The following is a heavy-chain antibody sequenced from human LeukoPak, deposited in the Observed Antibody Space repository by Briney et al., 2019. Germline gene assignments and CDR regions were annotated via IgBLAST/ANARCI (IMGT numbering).Heavy chain of an antibody. J-gene: IGHJ4*02. Sequence: GGSLRLSCAASGFTFSTYAMHWVRQAPGKGLEWVAVISYDGNNEYYADSVKGRFTISRDNAKNSLYLQMDSLRAEDTAVYYCARDKSAGADTGSSFYYWGQGALVTVSS. CDR3: ARDKSAGADTGSSFYY. V-gene: IGHV3-30*04. D-gene: IGHD3-10*01. CDR2: ISYDGNNE. CDR1: GFTFSTYA.